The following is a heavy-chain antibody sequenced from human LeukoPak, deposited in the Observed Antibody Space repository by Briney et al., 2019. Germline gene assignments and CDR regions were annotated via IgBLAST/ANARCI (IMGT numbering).Heavy chain of an antibody. CDR2: IIPIFGTA. CDR1: GGTFSSYA. CDR3: ARGSQLWFLFLN. Sequence: SVKVSCKASGGTFSSYAISWVRQAPGQGLEWMGRIIPIFGTANYAQKFQGRVTITTDEPTSTAYMELSSLRSEDTAVYYCARGSQLWFLFLNWGQGTLVTVSS. J-gene: IGHJ4*02. D-gene: IGHD5-18*01. V-gene: IGHV1-69*05.